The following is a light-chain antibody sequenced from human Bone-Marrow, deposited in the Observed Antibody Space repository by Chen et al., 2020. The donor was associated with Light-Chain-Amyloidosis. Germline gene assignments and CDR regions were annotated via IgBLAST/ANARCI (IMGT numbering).Light chain of an antibody. V-gene: IGKV2-30*01. CDR1: QSLVNIDGNTY. J-gene: IGKJ4*01. CDR3: MQGTHWPLT. Sequence: DVVMSQSPLSLPVTLGQPASISCRATQSLVNIDGNTYLSWFQQRPGQSPRRLMYKVSNRDVGVPDRFSGSGSGTDFTLKISMVEAEDVGVYYCMQGTHWPLTFGGGTNVEIK. CDR2: KVS.